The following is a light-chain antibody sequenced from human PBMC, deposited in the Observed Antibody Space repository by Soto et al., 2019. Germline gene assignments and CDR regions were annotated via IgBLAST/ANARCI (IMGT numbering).Light chain of an antibody. CDR2: AAS. V-gene: IGKV1-39*01. CDR3: QQSYSTPQT. J-gene: IGKJ1*01. CDR1: QSISSY. Sequence: DIPMTQSPSSLSASVGDRVTITCRASQSISSYLNWYHQKPGKAPKLLIYAASSLQSGVPSRFSGSGSGTDFTLTISSLQPEDFATYYCQQSYSTPQTFGQGTKVEIK.